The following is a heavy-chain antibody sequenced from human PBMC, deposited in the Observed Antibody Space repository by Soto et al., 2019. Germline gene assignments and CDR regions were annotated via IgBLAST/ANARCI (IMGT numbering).Heavy chain of an antibody. J-gene: IGHJ6*02. D-gene: IGHD1-1*01. V-gene: IGHV1-69*13. CDR2: IIPIFGTA. CDR3: ARDGRSPRGTARDYYGMDV. Sequence: SVKVSCKASGGTFSSYAISWVRQAPGQGLEWMGGIIPIFGTANYAQKFQGRVTITADESTSTAYMELSSLRSEDTAVYYCARDGRSPRGTARDYYGMDVWGQGXTVTVYS. CDR1: GGTFSSYA.